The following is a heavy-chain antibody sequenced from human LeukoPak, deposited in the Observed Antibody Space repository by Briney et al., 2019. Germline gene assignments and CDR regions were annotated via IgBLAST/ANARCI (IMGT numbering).Heavy chain of an antibody. CDR3: ARTSPTSHFDF. V-gene: IGHV3-74*01. CDR1: GFTFTTYW. CDR2: INGIGSSS. D-gene: IGHD3-16*01. J-gene: IGHJ4*02. Sequence: GGSLRLSCAASGFTFTTYWMHWVRQARGKGLVWVSRINGIGSSSNYADSVKGRFTISRDNARNTLYLQMNSLRAEDTALYYCARTSPTSHFDFWGQGTLVTVSS.